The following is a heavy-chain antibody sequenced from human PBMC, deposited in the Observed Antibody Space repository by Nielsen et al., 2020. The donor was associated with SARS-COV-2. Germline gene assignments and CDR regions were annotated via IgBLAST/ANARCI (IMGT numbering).Heavy chain of an antibody. J-gene: IGHJ5*02. Sequence: GESLKISCAASGFTFSDYYMSWIRQAPGKGLEWVSYISSSSSYTNYADSVKGRFTISRDNAKNSLYLQMNSLRAEDTAVYYCARGFTQGRGNWFDPWGQGTLVTVSS. CDR2: ISSSSSYT. V-gene: IGHV3-11*05. D-gene: IGHD2-15*01. CDR1: GFTFSDYY. CDR3: ARGFTQGRGNWFDP.